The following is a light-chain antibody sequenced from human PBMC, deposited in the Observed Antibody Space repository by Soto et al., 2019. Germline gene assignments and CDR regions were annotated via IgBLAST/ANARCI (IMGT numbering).Light chain of an antibody. CDR3: GSYTTSSTRV. V-gene: IGLV2-14*01. CDR2: EVT. CDR1: SSDVGIYNY. Sequence: QSALAQPASVSGSPGQSIAISCTGSSSDVGIYNYVPWYQQHPGKVPKLIIYEVTNRPSGVSNRFSGSKSGNTASLTISGLQAEDEADYYCGSYTTSSTRVFGTGTKVTVL. J-gene: IGLJ1*01.